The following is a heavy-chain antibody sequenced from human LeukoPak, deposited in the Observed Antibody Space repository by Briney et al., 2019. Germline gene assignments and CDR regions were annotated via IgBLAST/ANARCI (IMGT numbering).Heavy chain of an antibody. D-gene: IGHD6-6*01. CDR1: GGTFSSYA. Sequence: SVNVSCKASGGTFSSYAISWVRQAPGQGLEWMGGIIPIFGTANHAQKFQGRVTITADESTSTAYMELSSLRSEDTAVYYCARHTKPYSSSAERPFDYWGQGTLVTVSS. V-gene: IGHV1-69*13. CDR2: IIPIFGTA. CDR3: ARHTKPYSSSAERPFDY. J-gene: IGHJ4*02.